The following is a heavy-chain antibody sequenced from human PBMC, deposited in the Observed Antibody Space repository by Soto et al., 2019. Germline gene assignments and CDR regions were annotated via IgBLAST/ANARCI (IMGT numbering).Heavy chain of an antibody. CDR2: IYPGDSDT. CDR1: GYSFTSYW. V-gene: IGHV5-51*01. D-gene: IGHD3-22*01. J-gene: IGHJ6*02. Sequence: GESLKISCMGSGYSFTSYWIGWVRQMPGKGLEWMGIIYPGDSDTRYSPSFQGQVTISADKSISTAYLQWSSLKASDTAMYYCARHAVVSYYDSSGYYYEDYYYGMDVWGQGTTVTVSS. CDR3: ARHAVVSYYDSSGYYYEDYYYGMDV.